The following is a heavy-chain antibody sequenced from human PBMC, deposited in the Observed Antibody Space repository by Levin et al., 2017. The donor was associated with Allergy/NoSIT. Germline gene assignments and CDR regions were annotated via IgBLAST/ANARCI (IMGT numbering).Heavy chain of an antibody. Sequence: GESLKISCKASGYTFTSYGISWVRQAPGQGLEWMGWISAYNGNTNYAQKLQGRVTMTTDTSTSTAYMELRSLRSDDTAVYYCAGSRYPYCSGGSCYSNPAGYYYYGMDVWGQGTTVTVSS. V-gene: IGHV1-18*01. D-gene: IGHD2-15*01. CDR3: AGSRYPYCSGGSCYSNPAGYYYYGMDV. CDR2: ISAYNGNT. J-gene: IGHJ6*02. CDR1: GYTFTSYG.